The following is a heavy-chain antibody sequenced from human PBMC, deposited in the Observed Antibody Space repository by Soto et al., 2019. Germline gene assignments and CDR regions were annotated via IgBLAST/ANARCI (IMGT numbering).Heavy chain of an antibody. D-gene: IGHD6-13*01. J-gene: IGHJ4*02. V-gene: IGHV4-31*03. CDR3: ARFNSSWPEKYYFDY. Sequence: PSETLSLTCTVSGGSISSGGYYWSWIRQHPGKGLEWIGYIYYSGSTYYNPSLKSRVTISVDTSKNQFSLKLSSVTAADTAVYYCARFNSSWPEKYYFDYWGQGTLVTVSS. CDR2: IYYSGST. CDR1: GGSISSGGYY.